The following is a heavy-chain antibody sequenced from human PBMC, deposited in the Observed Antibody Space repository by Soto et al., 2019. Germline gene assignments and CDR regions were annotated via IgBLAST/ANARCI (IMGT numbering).Heavy chain of an antibody. CDR1: GYTLTELS. CDR2: FDPEDGET. CDR3: ATSLSSSTNPPWFDP. J-gene: IGHJ5*02. Sequence: GASVKVSCKVSGYTLTELSMHWVRQAPGKGLEWMGGFDPEDGETIYAQKFQGRVTMTEDTSTDTAYMELSSLRSEDTAVYYCATSLSSSTNPPWFDPWGQGTLVTVS. V-gene: IGHV1-24*01. D-gene: IGHD2-2*01.